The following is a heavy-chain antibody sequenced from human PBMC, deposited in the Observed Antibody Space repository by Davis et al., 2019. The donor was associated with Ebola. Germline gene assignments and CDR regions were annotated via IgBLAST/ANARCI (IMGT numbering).Heavy chain of an antibody. V-gene: IGHV3-53*01. CDR2: IYAGDNT. CDR3: ARDNYFSY. CDR1: GFTTNNNY. Sequence: PGGSLRLSCEAPGFTTNNNYMSWVRQAPGKGLQWVSVIYAGDNTFYADSVKGRFTISRDNSKNTVFLQMSSLRAEDTAVYYCARDNYFSYWGQGTLVTVSS. J-gene: IGHJ4*02.